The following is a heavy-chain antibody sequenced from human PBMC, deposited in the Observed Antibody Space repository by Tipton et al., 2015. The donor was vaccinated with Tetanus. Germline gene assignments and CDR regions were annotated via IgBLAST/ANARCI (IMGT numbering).Heavy chain of an antibody. CDR2: INPDGRRT. CDR1: GFTSEGHY. J-gene: IGHJ6*02. Sequence: SLRLSCAASGFTSEGHYMHWGRQTPGKGLLWISRINPDGRRTNYADSVKGRFTISRDNAKNTVYLQMNSLRAEDTAVYFCARRSLTNYGLDVWGQGIPVTVSS. CDR3: ARRSLTNYGLDV. D-gene: IGHD1-1*01. V-gene: IGHV3-74*01.